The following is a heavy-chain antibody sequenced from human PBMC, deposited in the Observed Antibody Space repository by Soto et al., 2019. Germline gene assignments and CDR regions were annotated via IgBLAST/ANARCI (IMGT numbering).Heavy chain of an antibody. J-gene: IGHJ6*03. CDR1: GYTFTGYY. D-gene: IGHD6-13*01. CDR3: ARSSRDYYYYMDV. Sequence: ASVKVSCKASGYTFTGYYMHWVRQAPGQGLEWMGWINPNSGGTNYAQKFQGWVTMTRDTSISTAYMELSRLRSDDTAVYYCARSSRDYYYYMDVWGKGTTVTVS. CDR2: INPNSGGT. V-gene: IGHV1-2*04.